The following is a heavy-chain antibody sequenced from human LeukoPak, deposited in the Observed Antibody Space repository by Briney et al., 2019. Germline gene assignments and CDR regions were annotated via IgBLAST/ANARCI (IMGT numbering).Heavy chain of an antibody. V-gene: IGHV3-30*18. CDR1: GFAFSSYG. CDR2: ISYDGSNK. J-gene: IGHJ4*02. CDR3: AKDQRFDY. Sequence: GGSLRLSCAASGFAFSSYGMHWVRQAPGKGLEWVAVISYDGSNKYYADSVKGRFTISRDNSKNTLYLQMNSLRAEDTAVYYCAKDQRFDYWGQGTLVTVSS.